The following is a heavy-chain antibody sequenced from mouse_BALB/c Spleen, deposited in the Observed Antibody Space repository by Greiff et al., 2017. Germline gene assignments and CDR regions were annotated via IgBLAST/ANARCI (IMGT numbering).Heavy chain of an antibody. Sequence: EVKLVESGGGLVQPGGSRKLSCAASGFTFSSFGMHWVRQAPEKGLEWVAYISSGSSTIYYADTVKGRFTISRDNPKNTLFLQMTSLRSEDTAMYYCARWGFAYWGQGTLVTVSA. CDR1: GFTFSSFG. CDR3: ARWGFAY. CDR2: ISSGSSTI. V-gene: IGHV5-17*02. J-gene: IGHJ3*01.